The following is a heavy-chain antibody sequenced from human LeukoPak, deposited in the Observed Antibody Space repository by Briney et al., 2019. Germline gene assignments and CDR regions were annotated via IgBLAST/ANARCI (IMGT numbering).Heavy chain of an antibody. CDR3: ASSIFGGSTFDY. Sequence: GGSLRLSCAASGFTFSSYAMNWVRQAPGKGLEWVSYISSSGSTIYYADSVKGRFTISRDNAKNSLYLQMNSLRAEDTAVYYCASSIFGGSTFDYWGQGTLVTVSS. J-gene: IGHJ4*02. V-gene: IGHV3-48*04. CDR1: GFTFSSYA. CDR2: ISSSGSTI. D-gene: IGHD3-3*01.